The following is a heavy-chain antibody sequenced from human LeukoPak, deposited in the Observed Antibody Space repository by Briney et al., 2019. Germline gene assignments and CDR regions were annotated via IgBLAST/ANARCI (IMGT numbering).Heavy chain of an antibody. J-gene: IGHJ2*01. V-gene: IGHV3-74*01. CDR2: INSDGGRT. CDR3: AKDGSDGDYFRPEWYFDL. Sequence: GGSLRLSCAASGFTLSSNWMHWVRQAPGKGLVWVSRINSDGGRTSYADSVKGRFTISRDNAKNTLYLQMNSLRDEDTAVYYCAKDGSDGDYFRPEWYFDLWGRGTLVTVSS. CDR1: GFTLSSNW. D-gene: IGHD4-17*01.